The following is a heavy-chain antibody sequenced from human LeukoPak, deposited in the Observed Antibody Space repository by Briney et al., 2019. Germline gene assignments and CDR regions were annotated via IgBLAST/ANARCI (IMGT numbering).Heavy chain of an antibody. CDR2: ISAYNGNT. CDR3: ARDFFSAAAGQYNWFDP. V-gene: IGHV1-18*01. Sequence: GASVKVSCKASGYTFTSYGISWVRQAPGQGLEWMGWISAYNGNTNYAQKLQGRVTMTADTSTSTAYMELRSLRSDDTAVYYCARDFFSAAAGQYNWFDPWGQGTLVTVSS. J-gene: IGHJ5*02. D-gene: IGHD6-25*01. CDR1: GYTFTSYG.